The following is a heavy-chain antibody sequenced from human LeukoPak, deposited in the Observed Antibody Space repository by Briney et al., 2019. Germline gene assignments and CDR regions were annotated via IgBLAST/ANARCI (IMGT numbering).Heavy chain of an antibody. D-gene: IGHD6-13*01. CDR1: GDSVTSGGYY. Sequence: PSETLSLTCAVSGDSVTSGGYYWTWIRHHPGKGLEWIGYISNSGTTSYNPSLKSRVSISVDTSDNQFSLRLTSVTAADTAVYYCARGPGRVAATATGSFDIWGQGTVVTVSS. CDR2: ISNSGTT. J-gene: IGHJ3*02. CDR3: ARGPGRVAATATGSFDI. V-gene: IGHV4-31*11.